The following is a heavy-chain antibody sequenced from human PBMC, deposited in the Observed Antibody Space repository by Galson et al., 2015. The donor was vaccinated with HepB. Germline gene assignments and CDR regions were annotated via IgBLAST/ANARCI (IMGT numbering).Heavy chain of an antibody. V-gene: IGHV1-2*06. CDR1: GYTFTSYG. J-gene: IGHJ4*02. CDR2: INPNSGGT. Sequence: SVKVSCKASGYTFTSYGISWVRQAPGQGLEWMGRINPNSGGTNYAQKFQGRVTMTRDTSISTAYMELSRQRSDDTAVYYCARVLSSSWPRDYWGQETLVTVSS. CDR3: ARVLSSSWPRDY. D-gene: IGHD6-13*01.